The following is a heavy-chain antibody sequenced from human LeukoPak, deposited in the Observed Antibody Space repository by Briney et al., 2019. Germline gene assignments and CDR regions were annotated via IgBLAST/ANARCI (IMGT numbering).Heavy chain of an antibody. D-gene: IGHD5/OR15-5a*01. J-gene: IGHJ4*02. CDR1: GFVFSAYG. CDR3: ARRRYSVYDFDY. Sequence: QAGGSLRLSCAASGFVFSAYGMHWVRQAPGKGLEWAAVIWSDGSNKYYADSVKGRFTISRDNSKNTLYLQMNSLGAEDTAVYYCARRRYSVYDFDYWGQGTLVTVSS. V-gene: IGHV3-33*01. CDR2: IWSDGSNK.